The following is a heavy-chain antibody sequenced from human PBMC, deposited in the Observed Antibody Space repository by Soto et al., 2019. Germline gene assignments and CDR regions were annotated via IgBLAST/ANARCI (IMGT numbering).Heavy chain of an antibody. D-gene: IGHD3-3*01. CDR1: GGSIGSYY. J-gene: IGHJ4*02. Sequence: PSETLALTCTVSGGSIGSYYRSWIRQPPGKGLEWIGYIYYSGSTNYNPSLKSRVTISVDTSKNQFSLKLSSVTAADTAVYYCARHSRIFGVVPYYFDYWGQGTLVTVSS. CDR2: IYYSGST. V-gene: IGHV4-59*08. CDR3: ARHSRIFGVVPYYFDY.